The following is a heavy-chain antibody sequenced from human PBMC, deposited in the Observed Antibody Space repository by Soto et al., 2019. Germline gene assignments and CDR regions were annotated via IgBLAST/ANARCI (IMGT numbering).Heavy chain of an antibody. CDR1: GYSISRGYY. J-gene: IGHJ5*01. V-gene: IGHV4-38-2*01. Sequence: SETLSLTCGVSGYSISRGYYWAWSRQPPGKGLEWIGSINYSGKTYHNPSLRSRVTISVDTSKNQLSLKLTSVTAADTAVYYCGRSGDDYGYYTDSSGPGTLVTVFS. D-gene: IGHD4-17*01. CDR3: GRSGDDYGYYTDS. CDR2: INYSGKT.